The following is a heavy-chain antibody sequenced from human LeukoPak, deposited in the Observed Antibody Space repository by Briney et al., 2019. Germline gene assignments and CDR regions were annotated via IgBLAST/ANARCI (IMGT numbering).Heavy chain of an antibody. V-gene: IGHV3-23*01. CDR2: ISGSGGST. CDR1: VFTFGSYP. Sequence: PLGGSLRLSCAASVFTFGSYPMSWLRQAPGKGLEWVSAISGSGGSTYYADSVKGRFTISRDNSKNTLYLQMNSLRAEDTAVYYCAKDRTGREWLFQNWFDPWGQGTLVTVSS. CDR3: AKDRTGREWLFQNWFDP. J-gene: IGHJ5*02. D-gene: IGHD3-3*01.